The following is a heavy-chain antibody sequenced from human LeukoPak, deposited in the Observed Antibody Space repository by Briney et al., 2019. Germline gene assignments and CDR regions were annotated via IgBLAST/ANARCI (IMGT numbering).Heavy chain of an antibody. CDR2: IIPIFGTA. CDR1: GYTLTELS. V-gene: IGHV1-69*13. Sequence: SVTVSCTVSGYTLTELSMHWVRQAPGKGLEWMGGIIPIFGTANYAQKFQGRVTITADESTSTAYMELSSLRSEDTAVYYCARGGLTGTTLGAFDIWGQGTMVTVSS. D-gene: IGHD1-7*01. CDR3: ARGGLTGTTLGAFDI. J-gene: IGHJ3*02.